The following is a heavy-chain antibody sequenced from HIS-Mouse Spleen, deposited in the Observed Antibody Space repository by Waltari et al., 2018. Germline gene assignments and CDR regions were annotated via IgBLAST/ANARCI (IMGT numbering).Heavy chain of an antibody. CDR2: FYYSGST. CDR3: ARHEGQQLVTSLFDY. V-gene: IGHV4-39*01. D-gene: IGHD6-13*01. Sequence: QLQLQESGPGLVKPSETLSLTCTVSGGSISSSSYYWGWIRQPPGKGLEWIGSFYYSGSTYYNPYLKSRVTISVDTSKNQFSLKLSSGTAADTAVYYCARHEGQQLVTSLFDYWGQGTLVTVSS. J-gene: IGHJ4*02. CDR1: GGSISSSSYY.